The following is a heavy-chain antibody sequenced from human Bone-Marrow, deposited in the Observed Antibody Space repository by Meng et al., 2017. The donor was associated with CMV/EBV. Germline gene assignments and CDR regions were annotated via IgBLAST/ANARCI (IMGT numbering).Heavy chain of an antibody. CDR2: IYSGGSST. CDR1: GFTFSSYA. J-gene: IGHJ4*02. CDR3: AKGILTNYFDY. Sequence: GGSLRLSCAASGFTFSSYAMSWVRQAPGKGLEWVSVIYSGGSSTYYADSVKGRFTISRDNSKNTLYLQMNSLRAEDTAVYYCAKGILTNYFDYWGQGTLVTVSS. V-gene: IGHV3-23*03. D-gene: IGHD3-9*01.